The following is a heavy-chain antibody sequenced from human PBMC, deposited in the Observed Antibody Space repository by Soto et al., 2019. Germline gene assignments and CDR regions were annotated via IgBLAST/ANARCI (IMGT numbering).Heavy chain of an antibody. J-gene: IGHJ3*01. CDR1: GGTFSSYS. D-gene: IGHD5-12*01. V-gene: IGHV1-69*01. Sequence: QVQLVQSGAEVKRPGSSIKVSCKVSGGTFSSYSINWVRQAPGQGLEWLGGLIPVFGIGGKSQKFQGRVTFTAEESTRTAYMELSSLRSGDTAMYYCATRAGYNAFDLWGHGRMVTVSA. CDR2: LIPVFGIG. CDR3: ATRAGYNAFDL.